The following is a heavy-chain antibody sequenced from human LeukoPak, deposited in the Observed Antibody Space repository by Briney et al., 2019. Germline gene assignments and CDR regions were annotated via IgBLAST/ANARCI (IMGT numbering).Heavy chain of an antibody. CDR1: GFTFNSYA. V-gene: IGHV3-23*01. D-gene: IGHD1-1*01. J-gene: IGHJ6*03. CDR3: AKGTRAQLTYYYMDV. CDR2: ISNSGHST. Sequence: QAGGSLRLSCAASGFTFNSYAMSWVRQAPGKGLEWVSGISNSGHSTYHADSVEGRFTISRDNSKNTLYLQLNSLRAEDTAVYYCAKGTRAQLTYYYMDVWGKGTTVTVSS.